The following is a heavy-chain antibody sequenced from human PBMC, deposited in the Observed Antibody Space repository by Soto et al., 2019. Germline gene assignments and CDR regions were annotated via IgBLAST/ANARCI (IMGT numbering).Heavy chain of an antibody. CDR3: ARGRLLWFGDENWFDP. Sequence: PSETLSLTCTVSGGSLGSYYWSWIRQPPGKGLEWIGYAFYTGRANYNASLKSRVTISVDTSKNQFSLKLSSVTAADTAVYYCARGRLLWFGDENWFDPWGQGTLVTVSS. D-gene: IGHD3-10*01. CDR2: AFYTGRA. J-gene: IGHJ5*02. CDR1: GGSLGSYY. V-gene: IGHV4-59*01.